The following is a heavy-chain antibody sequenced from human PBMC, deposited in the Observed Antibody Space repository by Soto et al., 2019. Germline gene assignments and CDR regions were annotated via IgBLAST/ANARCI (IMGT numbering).Heavy chain of an antibody. CDR3: ARHYYDSSGYPAPYYHGMDV. D-gene: IGHD3-22*01. Sequence: SETLSLTCSVSGGSISSSGYYWGWIRQSPGKGLEWIGTIFYSGTTYYNPSLESRITISQDTSNNQFSLKLTSVTAADTAVYYCARHYYDSSGYPAPYYHGMDVWGQGTTVTVSS. J-gene: IGHJ6*02. V-gene: IGHV4-39*01. CDR1: GGSISSSGYY. CDR2: IFYSGTT.